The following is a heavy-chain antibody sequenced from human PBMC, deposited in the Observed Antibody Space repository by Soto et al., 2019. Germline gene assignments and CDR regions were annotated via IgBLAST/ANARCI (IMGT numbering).Heavy chain of an antibody. D-gene: IGHD3-10*01. CDR3: ARARITMVREVIKYNMDV. J-gene: IGHJ6*02. CDR2: INHSGST. Sequence: SETLSLTCAVYGGSFSGYYWSWIRQPPGKGLEWIGEINHSGSTNYNPSLKSRVTISVDTSKNQFSLKLSSVTAADTAVYYCARARITMVREVIKYNMDVWGQGTTVTVSS. V-gene: IGHV4-34*01. CDR1: GGSFSGYY.